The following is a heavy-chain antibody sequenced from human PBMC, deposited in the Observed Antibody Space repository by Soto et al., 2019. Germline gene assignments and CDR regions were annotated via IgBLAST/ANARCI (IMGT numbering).Heavy chain of an antibody. D-gene: IGHD1-1*01. Sequence: ASVKVPCKASGYTFIGYDMHWVRQAPGQGLEWMGWINPNNGGTNSAQKFQGRVTMTTDTSISTAYMELSRLSYDDTVVYYCARDSLDRDDAFDIWGQGTLVTVSS. CDR2: INPNNGGT. J-gene: IGHJ3*02. CDR1: GYTFIGYD. V-gene: IGHV1-2*02. CDR3: ARDSLDRDDAFDI.